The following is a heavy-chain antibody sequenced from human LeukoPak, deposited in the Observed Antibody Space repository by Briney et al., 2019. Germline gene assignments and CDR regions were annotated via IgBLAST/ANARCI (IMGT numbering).Heavy chain of an antibody. CDR3: ARARYCSGGSCYSGSDY. CDR1: GFTFSDYY. CDR2: ISSSSSYT. Sequence: GGSLRLSCAASGFTFSDYYMSWIRQAPGKGLEWVSYISSSSSYTNYADSVKGRFTISRDNANNSLYLQMNSLRAEDTAVYYCARARYCSGGSCYSGSDYWGQGTLVTVSS. V-gene: IGHV3-11*06. D-gene: IGHD2-15*01. J-gene: IGHJ4*02.